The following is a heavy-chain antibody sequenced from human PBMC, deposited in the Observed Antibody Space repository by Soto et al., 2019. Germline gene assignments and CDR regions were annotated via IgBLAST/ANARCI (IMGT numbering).Heavy chain of an antibody. V-gene: IGHV1-69*13. CDR1: GGTFSSYA. J-gene: IGHJ4*02. CDR2: IIPIFGTA. D-gene: IGHD3-22*01. Sequence: ASVKVSCKASGGTFSSYAISWVRQAPGQGLEWMGGIIPIFGTANYAQKFQGRVTITADESTSTAYMELSSLRSEDTAVYYCAGDHRNYYDSSGYRGGAFDYWGQGTLVTVSS. CDR3: AGDHRNYYDSSGYRGGAFDY.